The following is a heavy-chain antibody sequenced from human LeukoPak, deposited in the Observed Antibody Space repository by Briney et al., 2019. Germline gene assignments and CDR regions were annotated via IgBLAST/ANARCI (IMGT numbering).Heavy chain of an antibody. Sequence: GGSLRLSCVASGFTFNSNWMNWVRQAPGKGLEWVANIKQDGSEKYYVDSVKGRFTISRDNAKNSLYLQMNSLRGEDTAVYYCESKNPMIAWGQGTLVTVSS. D-gene: IGHD2-21*01. CDR2: IKQDGSEK. CDR1: GFTFNSNW. J-gene: IGHJ4*02. CDR3: ESKNPMIA. V-gene: IGHV3-7*01.